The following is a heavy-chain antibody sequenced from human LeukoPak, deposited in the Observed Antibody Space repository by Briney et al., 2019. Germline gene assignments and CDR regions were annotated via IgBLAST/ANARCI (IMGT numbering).Heavy chain of an antibody. J-gene: IGHJ4*02. CDR1: GGSISSGGYY. D-gene: IGHD5-18*01. CDR3: ARDSPRGYEDY. CDR2: IYYRGST. Sequence: SETLSLTCTVSGGSISSGGYYWSWIRQHPGKGLEWIGYIYYRGSTYYNPSLKSRVTISVDTSKNQFSLKLSSVTAADTAVYYCARDSPRGYEDYWGQGTLVTVSS. V-gene: IGHV4-31*03.